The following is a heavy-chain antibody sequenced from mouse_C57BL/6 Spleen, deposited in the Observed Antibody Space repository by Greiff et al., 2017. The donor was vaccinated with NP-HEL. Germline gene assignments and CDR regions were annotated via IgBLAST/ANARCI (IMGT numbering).Heavy chain of an antibody. D-gene: IGHD1-1*02. V-gene: IGHV1-72*01. CDR2: IDPNSGGT. Sequence: VKLQQPGAELVKPGASVKLSCKASGYTFTSYWMHWVKQRPGRGLEWIGRIDPNSGGTKYNEKFKSKATLTVDKPSSTAYMQLSSLTSEDSAVYYCAREDYDAMDYWGQGTSVTVSS. J-gene: IGHJ4*01. CDR1: GYTFTSYW. CDR3: AREDYDAMDY.